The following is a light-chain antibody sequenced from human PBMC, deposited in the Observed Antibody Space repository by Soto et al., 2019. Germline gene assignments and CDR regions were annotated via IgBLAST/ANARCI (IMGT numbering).Light chain of an antibody. J-gene: IGKJ1*01. V-gene: IGKV3-20*01. CDR3: QQYGNSPKS. CDR1: QSVSTSF. Sequence: EIVLTQSPGTLSLSPGERATLSCRASQSVSTSFIAWYRQKPGQPPSLLIYATSSRATGIPDRFSGSGSGTDFTLTISRLEPEDFAVYYCQQYGNSPKSFGQGTKVEI. CDR2: ATS.